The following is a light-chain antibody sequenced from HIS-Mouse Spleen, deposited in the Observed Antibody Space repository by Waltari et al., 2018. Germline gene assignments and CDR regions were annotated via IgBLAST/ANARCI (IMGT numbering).Light chain of an antibody. J-gene: IGLJ3*02. CDR3: AAWDDSLSGPWV. CDR1: SSNIGSNY. Sequence: QSVLTQPPSASGTPGQRVTISCSGSSSNIGSNYVYWYQQLPGTAPKLLIYRNNQRTSGFPVRFSGSKSGTSAYLAISGLRSEDEADYYCAAWDDSLSGPWVFGGGTKLTVL. V-gene: IGLV1-47*01. CDR2: RNN.